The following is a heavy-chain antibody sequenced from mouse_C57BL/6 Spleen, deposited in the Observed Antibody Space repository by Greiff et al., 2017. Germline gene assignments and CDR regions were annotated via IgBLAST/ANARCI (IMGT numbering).Heavy chain of an antibody. J-gene: IGHJ3*01. D-gene: IGHD1-1*01. CDR3: ARPYYYGSSYTFAD. Sequence: QVQLQQPGTELVKPGASVKLSCKASGYTFTSYWMHWVKQRPGQGLEWIGNINPSNGGTNYNGKFKGKATLTVDTSSSTAYMQLSSLTSEDSAVYYCARPYYYGSSYTFADWGQGTLVTVSA. CDR1: GYTFTSYW. CDR2: INPSNGGT. V-gene: IGHV1-53*01.